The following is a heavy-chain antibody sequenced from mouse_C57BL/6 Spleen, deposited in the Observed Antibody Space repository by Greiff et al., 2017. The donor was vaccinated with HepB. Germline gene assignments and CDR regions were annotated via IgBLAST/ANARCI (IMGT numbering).Heavy chain of an antibody. CDR2: SRNKANDYTT. V-gene: IGHV7-1*01. CDR3: ARDYYDYDYYAMDY. D-gene: IGHD2-4*01. Sequence: EVKLMESGGGLVQSGRSLRLSCATSGFTFSDFYMEWVRQAPGKGLEWIAASRNKANDYTTEYSASVKGRFIVSRDTSQSILYLQMNALRAEDTAIYYCARDYYDYDYYAMDYWGQGTSVTVSS. CDR1: GFTFSDFY. J-gene: IGHJ4*01.